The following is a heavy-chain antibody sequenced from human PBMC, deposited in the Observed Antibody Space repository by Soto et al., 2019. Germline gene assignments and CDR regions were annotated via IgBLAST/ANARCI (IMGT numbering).Heavy chain of an antibody. CDR1: GFTFNNYA. J-gene: IGHJ4*02. CDR3: ARFGDLVRGVIMWGGSTSSRGGFDC. V-gene: IGHV3-23*01. Sequence: EVQLLESGGGLVQPGGSLRLSCAASGFTFNNYAMSWVRQAPGKGLEWVSGISAGGNSRYYADSVKGRFTISSDNSESTLYLQMNSLRAEDTAVYYCARFGDLVRGVIMWGGSTSSRGGFDCWGQGTLVTVSS. CDR2: ISAGGNSR. D-gene: IGHD3-10*01.